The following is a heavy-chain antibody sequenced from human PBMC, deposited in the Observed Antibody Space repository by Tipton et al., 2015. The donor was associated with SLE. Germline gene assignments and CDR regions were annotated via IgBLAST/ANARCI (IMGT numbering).Heavy chain of an antibody. Sequence: TLSLTCTVSGGSISSGDYYWSWIRQPPGKGLEWIGYIYYSGNTNYNPSLKSRVTISVDTSKNQFSLKLSSVTAADTAVYYCARGRDPWDAFDIWGQGTMVTVSS. CDR2: IYYSGNT. J-gene: IGHJ3*02. CDR3: ARGRDPWDAFDI. V-gene: IGHV4-61*08. CDR1: GGSISSGDYY. D-gene: IGHD2-21*02.